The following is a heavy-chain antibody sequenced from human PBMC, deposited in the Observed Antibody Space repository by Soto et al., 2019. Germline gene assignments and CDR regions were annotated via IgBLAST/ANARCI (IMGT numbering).Heavy chain of an antibody. D-gene: IGHD3-10*01. CDR2: ISAYNGNT. CDR1: GYTFTSYV. Sequence: QVQLVQSGAEVKKPGASVKISCKPSGYTFTSYVISWVRQAPGHGLEWMGWISAYNGNTNYAQKLQGRVTMTTDTSTSTANMELRSLRSDDTAVYYYARQDTMFRGVIMPYSYYYIDVWGKGSTVTVSS. J-gene: IGHJ6*03. V-gene: IGHV1-18*01. CDR3: ARQDTMFRGVIMPYSYYYIDV.